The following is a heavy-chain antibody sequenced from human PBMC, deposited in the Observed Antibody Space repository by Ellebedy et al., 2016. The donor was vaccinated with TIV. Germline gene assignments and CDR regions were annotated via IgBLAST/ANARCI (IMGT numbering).Heavy chain of an antibody. Sequence: GGSLRLSXVASDFKFSNFGMHWVRQAPGKGLEWMAVVWYDGSNDHYADSVKGRFTISRDNSKNTLYLQMNSLRVEDTGIYYCARDSGPRPGYGRSWFGPWGQGTLVTVSS. J-gene: IGHJ5*02. V-gene: IGHV3-33*01. CDR1: DFKFSNFG. CDR3: ARDSGPRPGYGRSWFGP. CDR2: VWYDGSND. D-gene: IGHD1-26*01.